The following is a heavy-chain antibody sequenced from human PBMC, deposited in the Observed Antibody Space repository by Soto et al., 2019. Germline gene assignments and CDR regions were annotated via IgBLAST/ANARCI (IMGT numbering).Heavy chain of an antibody. CDR2: IYSGGST. CDR3: ARGSWIQLSRGAFDI. J-gene: IGHJ3*02. D-gene: IGHD5-18*01. Sequence: GGSLRLSCAASGFTVSSNYMSWVRQAPGKGLEWVSVIYSGGSTYYAESMKGRFTISRDNSKNTLYLQMNSLRAEDTAVYYCARGSWIQLSRGAFDIWGQGTMVTVSS. V-gene: IGHV3-66*01. CDR1: GFTVSSNY.